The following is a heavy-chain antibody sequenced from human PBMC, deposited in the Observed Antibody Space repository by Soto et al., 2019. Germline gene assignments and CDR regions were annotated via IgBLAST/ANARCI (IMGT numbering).Heavy chain of an antibody. CDR2: INHSGST. Sequence: PSETLSLTCAVYGGSFSGYYWTWIRQPPGTGLEWIGEINHSGSTNYNPSLKSRVTISVDTSKNQFSLKLSSVTAADTAVYYCASGGSYLHGYFDYWGQGTLVTVSS. J-gene: IGHJ4*02. CDR3: ASGGSYLHGYFDY. V-gene: IGHV4-34*01. CDR1: GGSFSGYY. D-gene: IGHD1-26*01.